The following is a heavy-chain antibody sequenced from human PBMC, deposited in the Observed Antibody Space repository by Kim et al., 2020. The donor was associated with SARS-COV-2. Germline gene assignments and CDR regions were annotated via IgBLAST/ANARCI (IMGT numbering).Heavy chain of an antibody. D-gene: IGHD3-22*01. CDR2: ISAYNGNT. CDR1: GYTFTSYG. CDR3: ARGDLIHYDSSGYYP. J-gene: IGHJ5*02. Sequence: ASGKVSCKASGYTFTSYGISWVRQAPGQGLEWMGWISAYNGNTNYAQKLQGRVTMTTDTSTSTAYMELRSLRSDDTAVYYCARGDLIHYDSSGYYPWGQGTLVTVSS. V-gene: IGHV1-18*01.